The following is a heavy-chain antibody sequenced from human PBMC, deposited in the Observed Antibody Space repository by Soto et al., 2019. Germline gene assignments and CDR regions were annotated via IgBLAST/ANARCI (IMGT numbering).Heavy chain of an antibody. J-gene: IGHJ6*02. Sequence: GGSLRLSCAASGFTFSDYGMHWVRQAPGKGLEWVAAIWYDGGNKWFADSVKGRFTISRDNSKNTLYLQMNSLRAEDTAVYYCARDKLTSSFRYGMAVWGQGTTVTVSS. CDR1: GFTFSDYG. D-gene: IGHD2-2*01. CDR3: ARDKLTSSFRYGMAV. V-gene: IGHV3-33*01. CDR2: IWYDGGNK.